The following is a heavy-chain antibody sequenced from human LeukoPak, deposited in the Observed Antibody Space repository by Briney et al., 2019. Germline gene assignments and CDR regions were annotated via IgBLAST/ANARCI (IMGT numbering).Heavy chain of an antibody. CDR2: ISYDGGNK. Sequence: PGGSLRLSCAASGFTFSSYAMHWVRQAPGKGLEWVAVISYDGGNKYYADSVKGRFTISRDNSKNTLYLQMNSLRAEDTAVYYCARDTLAFGYCSSTSCYLDYWGQGTLVTVSS. CDR1: GFTFSSYA. V-gene: IGHV3-30*04. D-gene: IGHD2-2*01. CDR3: ARDTLAFGYCSSTSCYLDY. J-gene: IGHJ4*02.